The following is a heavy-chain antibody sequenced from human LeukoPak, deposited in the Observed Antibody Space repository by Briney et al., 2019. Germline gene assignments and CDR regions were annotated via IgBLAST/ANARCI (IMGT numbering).Heavy chain of an antibody. Sequence: ASVKVSCTASGYTFTSYYMHWVRQAPGQGLEWMGIINPSGGTTTYAQKFQGRVTMTRDTSTRTVYMELSSLRSEDTAVYYCARGGDIVVVEAAVTDFDYWGQGTLVTVSS. CDR1: GYTFTSYY. CDR2: INPSGGTT. V-gene: IGHV1-46*01. D-gene: IGHD2-15*01. J-gene: IGHJ4*02. CDR3: ARGGDIVVVEAAVTDFDY.